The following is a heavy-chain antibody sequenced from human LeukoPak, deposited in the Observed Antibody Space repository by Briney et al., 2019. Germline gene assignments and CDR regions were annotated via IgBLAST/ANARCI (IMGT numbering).Heavy chain of an antibody. J-gene: IGHJ3*02. D-gene: IGHD5-24*01. CDR2: INQDGSEK. V-gene: IGHV3-7*01. CDR1: GFTFSSYW. Sequence: GGSLRLSCAASGFTFSSYWMRWVRQAPGKGLEWVANINQDGSEKYYVDSVKGRSTISRDNAKNPLYLQMNSLRAEDTAVYYCARERWYAFDIWGQGTMVTVSS. CDR3: ARERWYAFDI.